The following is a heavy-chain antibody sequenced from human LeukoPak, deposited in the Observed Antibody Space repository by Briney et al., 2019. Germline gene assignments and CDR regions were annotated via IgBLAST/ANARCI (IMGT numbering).Heavy chain of an antibody. J-gene: IGHJ5*02. V-gene: IGHV1-2*02. CDR1: GYTFTGYY. Sequence: ASVKVSCKASGYTFTGYYMHWVRQAPGQGLEWMGWINPNSGGTNYAQKFQGRVTMTRDTSISTAYLQWSSLKASDTAMYYCARRAYYYGSGSYYDNWFDPWGQGTLVTVSS. D-gene: IGHD3-10*01. CDR3: ARRAYYYGSGSYYDNWFDP. CDR2: INPNSGGT.